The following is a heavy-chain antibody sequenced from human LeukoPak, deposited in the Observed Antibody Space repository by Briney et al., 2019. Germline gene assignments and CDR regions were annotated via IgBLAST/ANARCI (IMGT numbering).Heavy chain of an antibody. Sequence: GGSLRLSCAASGFTFNSYAMNWVRQAPGKGLEWVSGISGRGSSTYYADSVKGRFTISRDNSKNTLYLQMNSLRAEDTAVYYCAKGPNWNDMWSFDYWGLGTLVTVSS. V-gene: IGHV3-23*01. CDR3: AKGPNWNDMWSFDY. D-gene: IGHD1-20*01. CDR2: ISGRGSST. CDR1: GFTFNSYA. J-gene: IGHJ4*02.